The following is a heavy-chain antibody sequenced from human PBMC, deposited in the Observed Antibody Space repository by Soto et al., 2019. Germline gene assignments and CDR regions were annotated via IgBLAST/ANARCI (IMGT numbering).Heavy chain of an antibody. J-gene: IGHJ6*02. Sequence: PGESLKISCKGSGYRFTNYWIGWVRQMPGKGLEWMGIIDPGDSDTRYSPSFQGQVTISVDKSISTAYLQWSSLKASDTAMYYCAARVGSSTLYYYGVDVWGQGTTVTVSS. CDR3: AARVGSSTLYYYGVDV. D-gene: IGHD3-10*01. V-gene: IGHV5-51*01. CDR2: IDPGDSDT. CDR1: GYRFTNYW.